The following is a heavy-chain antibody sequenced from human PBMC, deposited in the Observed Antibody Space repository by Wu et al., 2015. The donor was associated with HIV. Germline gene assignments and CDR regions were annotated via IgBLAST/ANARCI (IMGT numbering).Heavy chain of an antibody. CDR3: ARVSGWSRFDY. Sequence: QVQLQESGPGLVKPSETLSLTCVVSGTSVSSDYYWGWIRQTPGKGLEWIGTLYHSGSTYYNPSLKSRVTISVDTPKNQFSLKLSSVTAADTAVYYCARVSGWSRFDYWGQGTLVTVSS. J-gene: IGHJ4*02. CDR2: LYHSGST. CDR1: GTSVSSDYY. V-gene: IGHV4-38-2*01. D-gene: IGHD6-19*01.